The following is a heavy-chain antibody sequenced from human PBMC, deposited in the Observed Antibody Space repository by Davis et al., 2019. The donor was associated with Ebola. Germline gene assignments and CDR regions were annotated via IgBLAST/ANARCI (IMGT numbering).Heavy chain of an antibody. V-gene: IGHV1-2*02. D-gene: IGHD4-23*01. CDR3: ARDVEPLAAVGLHYYYYYMDV. CDR2: INPNSGGT. CDR1: GYTFTGYY. Sequence: ASVKVSCKASGYTFTGYYMHWVRQAPGQGLEWMGWINPNSGGTNYAQKFQGRVTMTRDTSISTAYMELSRLRSDDTAVYYCARDVEPLAAVGLHYYYYYMDVWGKGTTVTVSS. J-gene: IGHJ6*03.